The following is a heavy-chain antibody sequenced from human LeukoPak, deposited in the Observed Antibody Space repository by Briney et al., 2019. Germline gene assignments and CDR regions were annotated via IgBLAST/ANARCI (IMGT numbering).Heavy chain of an antibody. V-gene: IGHV1-69*04. Sequence: SVKVSCKASGGTFSSYAISWVRQAPGQGLDWMGRIIPILGIANYAQKFQGRVTITADKSTSTAYMELSSLRSEDTAVYYCARSHQSRPSQYYYCDMDVWGQGTTVTVSS. CDR1: GGTFSSYA. J-gene: IGHJ6*02. CDR3: ARSHQSRPSQYYYCDMDV. CDR2: IIPILGIA.